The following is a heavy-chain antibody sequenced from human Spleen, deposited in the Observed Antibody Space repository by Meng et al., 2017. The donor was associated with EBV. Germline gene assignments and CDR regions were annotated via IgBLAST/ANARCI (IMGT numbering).Heavy chain of an antibody. CDR3: ARSSYYWYFDL. D-gene: IGHD2-2*01. V-gene: IGHV4-61*08. Sequence: QVQLQASGPGLVKPSETLSLTCTVSGGSVSSGDYYWSWIRQPPGKRLEWIGYIYYSGSTNYNPSLKSRVTISVDTSKNQFSLKLSSVTAADTAVYYCARSSYYWYFDLWGRGTLVTVSS. CDR2: IYYSGST. CDR1: GGSVSSGDYY. J-gene: IGHJ2*01.